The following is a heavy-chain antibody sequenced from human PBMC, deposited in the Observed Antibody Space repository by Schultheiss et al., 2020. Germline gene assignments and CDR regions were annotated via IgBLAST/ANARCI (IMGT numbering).Heavy chain of an antibody. CDR1: GFTFSSYA. CDR3: AKDVRRVVVVAATHRDDY. V-gene: IGHV3-23*01. CDR2: ISGSGGST. J-gene: IGHJ4*02. Sequence: GGSLRLSCAASGFTFSSYAMHWVRQAPGKGLEWVSAISGSGGSTYYADSVKGRFTISRDNSKNTLYLQMNSLRAEDTAVYYCAKDVRRVVVVAATHRDDYWGQGTLVTVSS. D-gene: IGHD2-15*01.